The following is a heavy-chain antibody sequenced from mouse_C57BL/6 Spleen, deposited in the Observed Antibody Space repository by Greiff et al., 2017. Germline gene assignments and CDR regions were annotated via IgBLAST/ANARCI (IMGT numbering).Heavy chain of an antibody. V-gene: IGHV5-6*01. CDR1: GFTFSSYG. D-gene: IGHD1-1*01. Sequence: EVKLMESGGDLVKPGGSLKLSCAASGFTFSSYGMSWVRQTPDKRLEWVATISSGGSYTYYPDSVKGRFTIYRDNAKNTLYLQMSSLKSEDTAMYYCARGYYYGSSPYAMDYWGQGTSVTVSS. J-gene: IGHJ4*01. CDR3: ARGYYYGSSPYAMDY. CDR2: ISSGGSYT.